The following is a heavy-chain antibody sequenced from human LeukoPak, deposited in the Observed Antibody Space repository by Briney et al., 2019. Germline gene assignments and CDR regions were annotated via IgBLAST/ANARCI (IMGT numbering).Heavy chain of an antibody. Sequence: PSETLSLTCTVSGGSISSYYWSWIRQPPGKGLEWIGYIYYSGSTNYNPSLKSRVTISVDTSKNQFSLKLSSVTAADTAVYYCARVNLTYYDFWSGYGSHYYYGMDVWGQGTTVTVSS. CDR2: IYYSGST. CDR3: ARVNLTYYDFWSGYGSHYYYGMDV. D-gene: IGHD3-3*01. CDR1: GGSISSYY. V-gene: IGHV4-59*12. J-gene: IGHJ6*02.